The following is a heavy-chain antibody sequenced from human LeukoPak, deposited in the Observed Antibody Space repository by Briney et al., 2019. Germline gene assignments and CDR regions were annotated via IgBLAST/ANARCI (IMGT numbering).Heavy chain of an antibody. CDR2: ISSNGGST. CDR3: ARDRPRLYSSSLPYYMDV. CDR1: GFTFSSYA. Sequence: GGSLRLSCAASGFTFSSYAMHWVRQAPGKGLEYVSAISSNGGSTYYANSVKGRFTISRDNSKKTLYLQMNSLRAEDTAVYYCARDRPRLYSSSLPYYMDVWGKGTTVTVSS. J-gene: IGHJ6*03. D-gene: IGHD6-6*01. V-gene: IGHV3-64*01.